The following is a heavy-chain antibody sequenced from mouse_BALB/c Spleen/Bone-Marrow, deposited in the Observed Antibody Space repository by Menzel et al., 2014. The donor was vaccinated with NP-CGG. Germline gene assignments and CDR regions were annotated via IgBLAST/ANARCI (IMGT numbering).Heavy chain of an antibody. D-gene: IGHD1-1*01. J-gene: IGHJ1*01. V-gene: IGHV1-69*01. CDR3: ARDYYGRGWYFDV. CDR1: GYTFTDYW. Sequence: VQLQQSGAELVMPGASVKMSCKASGYTFTDYWMHWVKRRPGQGLEWIGAIDTSDSYTNYNQKFKGKATLTVDESSSTAYMQLSSLTSEDSAVYYCARDYYGRGWYFDVWGAGTTVTVSS. CDR2: IDTSDSYT.